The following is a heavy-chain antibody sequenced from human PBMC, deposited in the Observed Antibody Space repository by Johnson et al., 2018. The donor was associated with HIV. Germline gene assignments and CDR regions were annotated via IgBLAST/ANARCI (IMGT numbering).Heavy chain of an antibody. CDR1: GFTFKNYA. V-gene: IGHV3-33*01. CDR3: ARGVKQQLSVVDAFGI. Sequence: VQLVESGGGVVQPGRSLRLSCEASGFTFKNYAMHWVRQAPGKGLEWVAVIWYDGSKKHYADSVKGRFTISRDNSKNTLYLQMNSLRAEDTAVYYCARGVKQQLSVVDAFGIWGQGTMVTVSS. D-gene: IGHD6-13*01. J-gene: IGHJ3*02. CDR2: IWYDGSKK.